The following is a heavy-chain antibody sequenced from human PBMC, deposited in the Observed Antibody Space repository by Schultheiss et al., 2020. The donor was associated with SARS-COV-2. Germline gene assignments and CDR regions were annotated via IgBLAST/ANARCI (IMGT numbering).Heavy chain of an antibody. J-gene: IGHJ6*02. CDR1: GFTFSGYA. V-gene: IGHV3-30*04. CDR2: ISYDGSNK. Sequence: GGSLRLSCAASGFTFSGYAMHWVRRAPGKGLECVAVISYDGSNKYYTESVKGRFTISRDNAKNSLYLQMNSLRAEDTAVYYCARKGPRSDYYGMDVWGQGTTVTVSS. CDR3: ARKGPRSDYYGMDV.